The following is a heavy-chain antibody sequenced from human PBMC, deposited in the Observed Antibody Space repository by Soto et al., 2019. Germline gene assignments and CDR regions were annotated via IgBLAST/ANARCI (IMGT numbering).Heavy chain of an antibody. CDR3: ASRSSGWYCDY. CDR2: ISGSGGST. J-gene: IGHJ4*02. Sequence: EVQLLESGGGLVQPGGSLRLSCAASGFTFSNYAMNWVRQAPGKGLEWGSVISGSGGSTYYADSVKGRFTISRDNSKNTLYLQMNSLRAEDTAVYYCASRSSGWYCDYWGQGTLVTVSS. CDR1: GFTFSNYA. V-gene: IGHV3-23*01. D-gene: IGHD6-19*01.